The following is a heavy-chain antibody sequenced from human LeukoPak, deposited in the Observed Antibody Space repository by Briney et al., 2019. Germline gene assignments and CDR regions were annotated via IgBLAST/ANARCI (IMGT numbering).Heavy chain of an antibody. V-gene: IGHV4-4*02. CDR1: GGSISSSNW. CDR2: IYHSGST. CDR3: ARESGYYYDTRYFDY. D-gene: IGHD3-22*01. Sequence: SETLSVTCAVSGGSISSSNWWSWVRQPPGKGLEWIGEIYHSGSTNYNPSLKSRVTISVDKSKNQFSLKLSSVTAADTAVYYCARESGYYYDTRYFDYWGQGTLVTVSS. J-gene: IGHJ4*02.